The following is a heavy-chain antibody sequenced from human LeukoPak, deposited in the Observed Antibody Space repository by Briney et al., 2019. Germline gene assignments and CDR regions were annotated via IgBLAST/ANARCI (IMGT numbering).Heavy chain of an antibody. Sequence: SETLSLTCTVSGGSISSGSYFWSWIRQPAGTGLEWIGRIYTSGSTNYNPSLKSRVTMSVDTSENQFSLKLSSVTAADTAVYYCARADARSRSWFDPWGQGTLVTASS. D-gene: IGHD3-3*01. J-gene: IGHJ5*02. CDR3: ARADARSRSWFDP. CDR2: IYTSGST. CDR1: GGSISSGSYF. V-gene: IGHV4-61*02.